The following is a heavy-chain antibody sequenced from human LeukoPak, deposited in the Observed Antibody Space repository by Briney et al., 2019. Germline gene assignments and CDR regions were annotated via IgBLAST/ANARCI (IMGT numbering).Heavy chain of an antibody. D-gene: IGHD4-17*01. CDR2: IYHSGST. V-gene: IGHV4-30-2*01. J-gene: IGHJ2*01. CDR3: ARVKDYGGYVAHFDL. CDR1: GGSISSGGYS. Sequence: ASETLSLTCAVSGGSISSGGYSWSWIRQPPGKGLEWIGYIYHSGSTYYNPSLKSRVTISVDRSKNQFSLKLSSVTAADTAVYYCARVKDYGGYVAHFDLWGRGTLVTVSS.